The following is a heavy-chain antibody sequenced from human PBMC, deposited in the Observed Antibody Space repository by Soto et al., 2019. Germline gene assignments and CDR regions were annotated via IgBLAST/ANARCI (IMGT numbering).Heavy chain of an antibody. V-gene: IGHV1-18*01. CDR3: VMVDNYVTPTPQDV. CDR2: ISLYTGNT. CDR1: GYIFVNYG. J-gene: IGHJ6*02. Sequence: QVQLVQSGDEVKKPGASVKVSCKASGYIFVNYGIAWVRQAPEQGLEWMGWISLYTGNTHSATKIQGRLTMTTDTSTSTAYMDLGSLTSDDTAVYYCVMVDNYVTPTPQDVWGQGTTVTVSS. D-gene: IGHD3-16*01.